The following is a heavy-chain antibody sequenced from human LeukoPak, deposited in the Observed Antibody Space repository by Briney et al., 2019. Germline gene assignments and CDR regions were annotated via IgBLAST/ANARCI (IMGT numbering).Heavy chain of an antibody. D-gene: IGHD2-15*01. J-gene: IGHJ4*02. CDR2: IIPVLGIA. CDR3: ARLLTTSFDY. CDR1: GGTFSSYA. V-gene: IGHV1-69*04. Sequence: SVKVSCKASGGTFSSYAISWVRQAPGQGLEWMGRIIPVLGIANYAQKFQGRVTITADKSTSTAYMELSSLRSEDTAVYYCARLLTTSFDYWGQGTLVTVSS.